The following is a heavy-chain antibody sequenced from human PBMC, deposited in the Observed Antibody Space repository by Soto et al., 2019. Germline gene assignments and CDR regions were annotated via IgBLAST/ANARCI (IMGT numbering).Heavy chain of an antibody. CDR3: AKDGGYSYGPYDY. CDR1: GFTFGSYS. Sequence: EVQLVESGGGLVQPGGSLRLSCAASGFTFGSYSMNWVRQAPGKGLEWVSYISSSSSTIYYADSVEGRFTISRGNAKNSLYLQMNSLRAEDTAVYYCAKDGGYSYGPYDYWGQGTLVTVSS. V-gene: IGHV3-48*01. D-gene: IGHD5-18*01. CDR2: ISSSSSTI. J-gene: IGHJ4*02.